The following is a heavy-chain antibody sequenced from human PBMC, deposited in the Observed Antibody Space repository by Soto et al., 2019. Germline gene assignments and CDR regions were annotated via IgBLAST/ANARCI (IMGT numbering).Heavy chain of an antibody. D-gene: IGHD2-2*01. J-gene: IGHJ4*02. CDR1: GFTVSNNY. CDR3: ATQPGGGGY. V-gene: IGHV3-53*01. CDR2: IYSGGYT. Sequence: EVQLVESGGGLIQPGGSLRLSCAVSGFTVSNNYMSWVRQAPGKGLEGVSVIYSGGYTAYGDSVKGRFTISRDNSKKTLTLKMKRRGADAGAVYYWATQPGGGGYWGQGTLVTVSS.